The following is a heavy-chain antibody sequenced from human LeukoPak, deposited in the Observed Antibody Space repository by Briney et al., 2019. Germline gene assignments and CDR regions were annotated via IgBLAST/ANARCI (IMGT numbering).Heavy chain of an antibody. CDR1: GYTFTRYG. J-gene: IGHJ4*02. D-gene: IGHD5-12*01. CDR3: ARDRSGYEGGDF. CDR2: ISAYNTNT. Sequence: ASVKVSCKASGYTFTRYGITLVRQAPGQALEWMGWISAYNTNTNSAQNLQARVTMTIDTSTSTAYMELRSLRSDDTAVYYCARDRSGYEGGDFWGQGTLVTVSS. V-gene: IGHV1-18*01.